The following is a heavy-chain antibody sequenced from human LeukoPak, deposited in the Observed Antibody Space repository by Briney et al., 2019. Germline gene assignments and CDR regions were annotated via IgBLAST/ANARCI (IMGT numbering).Heavy chain of an antibody. CDR3: ARDGRNLAAAGDWFDP. CDR1: GFTFSSYA. V-gene: IGHV3-23*01. Sequence: GGSLRLSCAASGFTFSSYAMSWVRQAPGKGLEWVSAISGSGGSTYYADSVKGRFTISRDNSKNSLYLQMNSLRAEDTAVYYCARDGRNLAAAGDWFDPWGQGTLATVSS. CDR2: ISGSGGST. D-gene: IGHD6-13*01. J-gene: IGHJ5*02.